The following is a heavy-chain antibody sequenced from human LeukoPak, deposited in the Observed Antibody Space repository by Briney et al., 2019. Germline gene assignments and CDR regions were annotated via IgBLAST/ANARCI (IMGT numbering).Heavy chain of an antibody. CDR1: GYTFTNYG. V-gene: IGHV1-18*01. J-gene: IGHJ5*02. CDR2: ISGYNGNT. D-gene: IGHD1-26*01. CDR3: ARGGVGPTTSPIHNWFDP. Sequence: ASVKVSCKASGYTFTNYGITWVRQAPGQGLEWMGWISGYNGNTNYAQKLQGRVTMTADTSASTAYMELRSLRSDDTAVYYCARGGVGPTTSPIHNWFDPWGQGTLVTVSS.